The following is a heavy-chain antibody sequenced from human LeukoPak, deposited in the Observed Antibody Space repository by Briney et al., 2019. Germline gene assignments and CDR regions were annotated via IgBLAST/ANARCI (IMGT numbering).Heavy chain of an antibody. V-gene: IGHV4-59*01. D-gene: IGHD3-22*01. J-gene: IGHJ4*02. CDR3: ASVYYYDSSGYYRD. Sequence: SETLSLTCTVSGGSISSYYWSWIRQPPGKGLEWIRYIYYSGSTNYNPSLKSRVTISVDTSKNQFSLKLSSVTAADTAVYYCASVYYYDSSGYYRDWGQGTLVTVSS. CDR1: GGSISSYY. CDR2: IYYSGST.